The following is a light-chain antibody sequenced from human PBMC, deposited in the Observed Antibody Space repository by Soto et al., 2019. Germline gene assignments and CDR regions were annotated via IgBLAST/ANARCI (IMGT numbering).Light chain of an antibody. CDR2: GAS. Sequence: IVMTQSPATLSVSPGERATLSCRASQSINTNLAWFQQKPGRAPRLLIFGASTRATDIPARFSGSGSGTEFTLTISRLEPEDFAVYYCQQYGRSPITFGQGTRLEIK. CDR1: QSINTN. V-gene: IGKV3-15*01. J-gene: IGKJ5*01. CDR3: QQYGRSPIT.